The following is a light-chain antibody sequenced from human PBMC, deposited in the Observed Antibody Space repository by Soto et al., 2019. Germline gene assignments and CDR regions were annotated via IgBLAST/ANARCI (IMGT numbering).Light chain of an antibody. J-gene: IGKJ5*01. CDR1: RGISSN. Sequence: IVMTQSPANLSWSPGESATLSCRASRGISSNLAWYQQRPGQAPRLLIYDASHRAAGIPARFSGSGFGTDFTLTISSLEPEDAAVYYCQQRSNWPPITFGQGTRLEIK. V-gene: IGKV3-11*01. CDR2: DAS. CDR3: QQRSNWPPIT.